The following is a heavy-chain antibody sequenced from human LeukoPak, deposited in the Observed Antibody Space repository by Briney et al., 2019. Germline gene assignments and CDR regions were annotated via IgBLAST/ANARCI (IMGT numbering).Heavy chain of an antibody. Sequence: ASVKVSCKASGYTFTSYYMHWVRQAPGQGLEWMGIINPSGGSTSYAQKFQGRVTMTRDTSTSTVYMELNSLRAEDTAVYYCAREKEGYSSGWYLDPYTIFDYWGQGTLVTVSS. D-gene: IGHD6-19*01. V-gene: IGHV1-46*01. CDR1: GYTFTSYY. CDR3: AREKEGYSSGWYLDPYTIFDY. CDR2: INPSGGST. J-gene: IGHJ4*02.